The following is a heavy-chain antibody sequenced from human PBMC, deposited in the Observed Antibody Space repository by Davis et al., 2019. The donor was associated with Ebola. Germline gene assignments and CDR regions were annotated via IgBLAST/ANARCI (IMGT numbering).Heavy chain of an antibody. CDR2: INPKSGDT. J-gene: IGHJ4*02. D-gene: IGHD6-6*01. CDR3: AVLYSSSSPRNFDC. V-gene: IGHV1-2*02. CDR1: GYTFTGDY. Sequence: ASVKVSCKASGYTFTGDYMHWVRQAPGQRLEWMGWINPKSGDTDYAQKFQGRGTMTRDTSSSTAYLELSSLQSDDTAVYYCAVLYSSSSPRNFDCWGQGTLVTVSS.